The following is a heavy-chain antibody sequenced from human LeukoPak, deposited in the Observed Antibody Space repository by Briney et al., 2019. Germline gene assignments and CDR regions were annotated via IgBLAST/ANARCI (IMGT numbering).Heavy chain of an antibody. D-gene: IGHD5-18*01. CDR1: EFTFSNYG. CDR2: IRYDGSNK. CDR3: AKPLAGYSSAFDY. V-gene: IGHV3-30*02. J-gene: IGHJ4*02. Sequence: GGSLRLSCAASEFTFSNYGVHWVRQAPGKGLEWVAFIRYDGSNKYYADSVKGRFTISRDNSKSTLYLQMDSLRAEDTALYYCAKPLAGYSSAFDYWGQGTLVTVSS.